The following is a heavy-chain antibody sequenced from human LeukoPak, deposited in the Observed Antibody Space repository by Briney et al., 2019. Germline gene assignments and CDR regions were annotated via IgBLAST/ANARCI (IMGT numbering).Heavy chain of an antibody. CDR2: FSGSGVST. V-gene: IGHV3-23*01. Sequence: GGSLRLSCAASGFTLRNYAMSWVRQAPGKGLEWVSAFSGSGVSTNYADSVKGRFTISRDNAKNTLYLQMNSLRAEDTAVYYCTRGPNYYYYMDVWGKGTTVTISS. CDR3: TRGPNYYYYMDV. J-gene: IGHJ6*03. CDR1: GFTLRNYA.